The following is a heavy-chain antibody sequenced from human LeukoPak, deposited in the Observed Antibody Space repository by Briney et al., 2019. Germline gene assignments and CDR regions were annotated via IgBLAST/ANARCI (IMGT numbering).Heavy chain of an antibody. CDR2: INHSGST. Sequence: SETLSLTCAVYGGSFSGYYWSWIRQPPGKGLEWIGEINHSGSTNYNPSLKSRVTISVDTSKNQFSLKLSSVTAADTAVYYCARAAIAAAGTRVDYWGQGTLVTVSS. J-gene: IGHJ4*02. CDR1: GGSFSGYY. V-gene: IGHV4-34*01. CDR3: ARAAIAAAGTRVDY. D-gene: IGHD6-13*01.